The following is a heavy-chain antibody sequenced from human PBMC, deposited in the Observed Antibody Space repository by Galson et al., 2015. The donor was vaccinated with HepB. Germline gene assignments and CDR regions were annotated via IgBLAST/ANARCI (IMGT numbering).Heavy chain of an antibody. D-gene: IGHD3-16*01. CDR1: GFTVSSNY. V-gene: IGHV3-53*05. J-gene: IGHJ3*02. CDR2: IYSDGST. Sequence: SLRLSCAASGFTVSSNYMSWVRQAPGKGLEWVSVIYSDGSTYYADSVKGRFTISRDNSKNTLYLQMNSLRAEDTAVYYCARESNLGIGSAFDIWGQGTMVTVSS. CDR3: ARESNLGIGSAFDI.